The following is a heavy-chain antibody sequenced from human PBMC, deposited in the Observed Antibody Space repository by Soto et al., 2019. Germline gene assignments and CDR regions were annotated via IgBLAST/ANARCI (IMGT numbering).Heavy chain of an antibody. CDR2: IKSKTDGGTT. V-gene: IGHV3-15*01. D-gene: IGHD2-2*01. Sequence: GGSLRLSCAASGFTFSNAWMSWVRQAPGKGLEWVGRIKSKTDGGTTDYAAPVKGRFTISRDDSKNTLYLQMNSLKTEDTALYYCSGVVVPAAMDYYYYMDVWGKGTTVTVSS. CDR1: GFTFSNAW. J-gene: IGHJ6*03. CDR3: SGVVVPAAMDYYYYMDV.